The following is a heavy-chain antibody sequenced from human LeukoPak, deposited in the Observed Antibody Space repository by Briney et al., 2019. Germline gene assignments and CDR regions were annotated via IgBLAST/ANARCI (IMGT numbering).Heavy chain of an antibody. J-gene: IGHJ4*02. Sequence: GRSLRLSCAASGFTLSSYAMHWVRQAPGKGLEWVAVISYDGSNKYYADSVKGRFTISRDNSKNTLYLQMNSLRAEDTAVYYCARSDYYDSSGYKYYFDYWGQGTLVTVSS. CDR3: ARSDYYDSSGYKYYFDY. CDR2: ISYDGSNK. D-gene: IGHD3-22*01. V-gene: IGHV3-30*04. CDR1: GFTLSSYA.